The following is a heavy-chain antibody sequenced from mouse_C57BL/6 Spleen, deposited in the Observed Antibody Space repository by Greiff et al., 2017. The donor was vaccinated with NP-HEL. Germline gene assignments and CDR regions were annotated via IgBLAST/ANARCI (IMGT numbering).Heavy chain of an antibody. CDR2: IRSKSNNYAT. CDR1: GFSFNTYA. J-gene: IGHJ3*01. D-gene: IGHD1-1*02. CDR3: VRHEVYGAWFAY. Sequence: DVKLVESGGGLVQPKGSLKLSCAASGFSFNTYAMNWVRQAPGKGLEWVARIRSKSNNYATYYADSVKDRFTISRDDSESMLYLQMNNLKTEDTAMYYCVRHEVYGAWFAYWGQGTLVTVSA. V-gene: IGHV10-1*01.